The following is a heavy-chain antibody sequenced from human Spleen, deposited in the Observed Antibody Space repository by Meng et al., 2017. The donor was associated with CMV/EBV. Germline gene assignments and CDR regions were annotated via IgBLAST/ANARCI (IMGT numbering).Heavy chain of an antibody. D-gene: IGHD4/OR15-4a*01. CDR3: ARSTSAKTDYWT. J-gene: IGHJ1*01. CDR2: IDDQRGT. CDR1: GCSVDSCW. Sequence: CAGAGCSVDSCWVQWVRQVPGKGPVWVARIDDQRGTKYADFVEGRLTISRDDLKNTLYLQINSLRVEDTAVYYCARSTSAKTDYWTWGQGTLVTVSS. V-gene: IGHV3-74*01.